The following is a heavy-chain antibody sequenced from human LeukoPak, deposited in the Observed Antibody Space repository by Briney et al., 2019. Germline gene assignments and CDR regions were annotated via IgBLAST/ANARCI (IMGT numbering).Heavy chain of an antibody. D-gene: IGHD2-2*01. CDR3: ARGDIVVVPAAHYYYMDV. V-gene: IGHV3-74*01. CDR2: INSDGSST. J-gene: IGHJ6*03. Sequence: GGSLRLSCAASGFTFSSYWMHWVRQAPGKGLVWVSRINSDGSSTSYADSVKGRFTISRDNAKNRLYLQMNSLRAEDTAVYYCARGDIVVVPAAHYYYMDVWGKGTTVTVSS. CDR1: GFTFSSYW.